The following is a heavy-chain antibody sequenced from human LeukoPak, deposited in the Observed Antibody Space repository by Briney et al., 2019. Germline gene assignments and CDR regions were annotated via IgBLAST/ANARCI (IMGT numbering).Heavy chain of an antibody. CDR3: ARAVTTVTTAPYYYYMDV. D-gene: IGHD4-17*01. Sequence: PGGSLRLSCAASGFTFSSYWMSWVRQAPGKGLEWVANIKQDGSEKYYVDSVKGRFTISRDNAKNSLYLQMNSLRAEDTAVYYCARAVTTVTTAPYYYYMDVWGKGTTVTISS. J-gene: IGHJ6*03. V-gene: IGHV3-7*01. CDR1: GFTFSSYW. CDR2: IKQDGSEK.